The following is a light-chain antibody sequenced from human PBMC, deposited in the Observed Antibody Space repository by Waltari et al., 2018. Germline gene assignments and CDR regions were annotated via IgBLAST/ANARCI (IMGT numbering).Light chain of an antibody. CDR1: SGHSSNV. CDR3: QTGGHGTWV. J-gene: IGLJ3*02. Sequence: QLVLTQSPSASASLVSSVTLTCTLSSGHSSNVIAWLQQQPEKGPRYLMKVNSDGSHSKGDKIPDRFSGSSSGAEHFRTISSLQSEDEADYYCQTGGHGTWVFGGGTKLTVL. V-gene: IGLV4-69*01. CDR2: VNSDGSH.